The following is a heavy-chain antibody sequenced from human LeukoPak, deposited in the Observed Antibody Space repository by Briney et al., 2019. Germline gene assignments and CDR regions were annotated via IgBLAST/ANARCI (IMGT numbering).Heavy chain of an antibody. D-gene: IGHD3-3*01. CDR2: IVSNGGNT. CDR3: ARGGYYAATDI. Sequence: GGSLRLSCAASGLTFSSHAMHWVRQAPGKGLEYVAAIVSNGGNTYYADSVRGRFTISRDNSKDTVYLQTDSLRPEDTAVYYCARGGYYAATDIWGQGALVTVSS. CDR1: GLTFSSHA. J-gene: IGHJ4*02. V-gene: IGHV3-64*02.